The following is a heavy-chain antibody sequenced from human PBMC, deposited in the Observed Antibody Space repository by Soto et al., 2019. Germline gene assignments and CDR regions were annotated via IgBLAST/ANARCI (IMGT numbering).Heavy chain of an antibody. D-gene: IGHD3-22*01. J-gene: IGHJ2*01. CDR1: GGSVSSYY. CDR3: ARLWLPDWYFDL. Sequence: QVQLQESGPGLVKPSEILSLTYTVSGGSVSSYYWSWIRQPPGKGLEWIGYIYYSGSTNYNPSLKSRVTISVDTSKNQFSLKLSSVTAADTAVYYCARLWLPDWYFDLWGRGTLVTVSS. CDR2: IYYSGST. V-gene: IGHV4-59*08.